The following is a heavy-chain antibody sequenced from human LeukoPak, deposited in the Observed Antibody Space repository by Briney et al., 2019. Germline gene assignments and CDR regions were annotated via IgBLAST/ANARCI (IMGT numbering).Heavy chain of an antibody. Sequence: PSETLSLTCTVSGGSISSSSYYWGWIRQPPGKGLEWIGSIYYSGSTYYNPSLKSRVTISVDTSKNQFSLKLSSVTAADTAVYYCARGRYDSSGYYLDYWGQGTLVTVSS. CDR3: ARGRYDSSGYYLDY. CDR1: GGSISSSSYY. J-gene: IGHJ4*02. V-gene: IGHV4-39*07. D-gene: IGHD3-22*01. CDR2: IYYSGST.